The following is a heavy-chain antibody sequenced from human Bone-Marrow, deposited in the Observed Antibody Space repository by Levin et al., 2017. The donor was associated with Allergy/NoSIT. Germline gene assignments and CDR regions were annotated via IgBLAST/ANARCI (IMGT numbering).Heavy chain of an antibody. V-gene: IGHV5-51*01. CDR1: GYNFATSW. CDR3: ARRCTGGACFSGNSYGLDV. J-gene: IGHJ6*02. D-gene: IGHD2-8*02. CDR2: IYPGDSDT. Sequence: GESLKISCKASGYNFATSWIGWVRQMPGKGLEWLGVIYPGDSDTRYSPSFQDQVTISADRSINTAYLQWSSLKASDTPIYYCARRCTGGACFSGNSYGLDVWGQGTTVTVSS.